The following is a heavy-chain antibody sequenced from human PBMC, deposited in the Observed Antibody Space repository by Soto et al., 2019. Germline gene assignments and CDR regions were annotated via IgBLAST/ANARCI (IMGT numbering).Heavy chain of an antibody. V-gene: IGHV3-9*01. CDR2: ISWNRGSI. D-gene: IGHD2-2*01. CDR3: AKDGCSSTSCYYYYYMDV. CDR1: GFTFDDYA. Sequence: EVQLVESGGGLVQPGRSLRLSCAASGFTFDDYAMHWVRQAPGKGLEWVSGISWNRGSIGYADSVKGRFTISRHNAKNSLYLQMNSLRAEDTALYYCAKDGCSSTSCYYYYYMDVWGKGTTVTVSS. J-gene: IGHJ6*03.